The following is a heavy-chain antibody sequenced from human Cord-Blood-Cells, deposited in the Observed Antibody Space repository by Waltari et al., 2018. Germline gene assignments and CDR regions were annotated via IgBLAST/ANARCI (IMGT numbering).Heavy chain of an antibody. Sequence: QVQLVQSGAEVKKPGASVKVSCKASGYTFTGYYMHWVRQAPGQGLEWRGWINPNSGGTNYAQKFQGWVTMTRDTSISTAYMELSRLRSDDTAVYYCARGRGYGLGIENFDYWGQGTLVTVSS. CDR1: GYTFTGYY. CDR3: ARGRGYGLGIENFDY. CDR2: INPNSGGT. V-gene: IGHV1-2*04. D-gene: IGHD7-27*01. J-gene: IGHJ4*02.